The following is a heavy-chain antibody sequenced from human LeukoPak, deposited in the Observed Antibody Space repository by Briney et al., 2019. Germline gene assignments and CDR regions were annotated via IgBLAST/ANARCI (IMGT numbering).Heavy chain of an antibody. Sequence: GGSLRLSCAASGFTVSGSYSHWVRQAPGKGLEWVSATYSTESTYYPDSVRGRFTVSRDNSKNTVSLEMNNLGAEDTAVYYCARGVFDSGAYSHDAFDVWGRGTMVIVSS. CDR1: GFTVSGSY. CDR2: TYSTEST. CDR3: ARGVFDSGAYSHDAFDV. J-gene: IGHJ3*01. V-gene: IGHV3-53*01. D-gene: IGHD3-22*01.